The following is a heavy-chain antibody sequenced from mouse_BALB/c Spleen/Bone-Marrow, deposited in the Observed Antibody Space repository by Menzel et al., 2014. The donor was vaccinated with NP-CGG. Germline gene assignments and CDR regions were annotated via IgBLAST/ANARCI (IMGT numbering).Heavy chain of an antibody. CDR3: ARDGLDY. CDR1: GFTFSSYG. Sequence: EVMLVESGGDLVKPGGSLKLSCAASGFTFSSYGMSWVRQTPDKRLEWVATISSGGSYTYYPDSVKGRFTISRDNATNALYLQMSSLKSEDTAMYYCARDGLDYWGQGTTLTVSS. V-gene: IGHV5-6*01. J-gene: IGHJ2*01. D-gene: IGHD3-1*01. CDR2: ISSGGSYT.